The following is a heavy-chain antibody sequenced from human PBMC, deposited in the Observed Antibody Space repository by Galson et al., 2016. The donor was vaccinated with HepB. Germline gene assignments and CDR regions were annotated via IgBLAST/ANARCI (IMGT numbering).Heavy chain of an antibody. J-gene: IGHJ4*02. CDR2: IDYSGRT. CDR3: VRDRGGGATGY. D-gene: IGHD1-26*01. V-gene: IGHV4-39*07. Sequence: SETLSLTCIVSGGSITSGGYYWGWIRQPPGNGLEWIGTIDYSGRTYYNPSLTSRLTISIDTSKTRFSLSLTSVTAADTAVYYCVRDRGGGATGYWGQGTLVTVSS. CDR1: GGSITSGGYY.